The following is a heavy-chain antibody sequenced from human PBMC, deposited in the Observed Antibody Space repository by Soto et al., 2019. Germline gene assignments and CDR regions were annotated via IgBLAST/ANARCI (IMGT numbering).Heavy chain of an antibody. CDR1: GYTFTSYG. J-gene: IGHJ6*02. D-gene: IGHD5-12*01. Sequence: ASVKVSCKASGYTFTSYGISWVRQAPGQGLEWMGWISAYNGNTNYAQKLQGRVTMTTDTSTSTAYMELRSLRSDDTAVYYYARDAYSGYDFRPDYYYGMDVWGQGTTVTVSS. CDR3: ARDAYSGYDFRPDYYYGMDV. CDR2: ISAYNGNT. V-gene: IGHV1-18*01.